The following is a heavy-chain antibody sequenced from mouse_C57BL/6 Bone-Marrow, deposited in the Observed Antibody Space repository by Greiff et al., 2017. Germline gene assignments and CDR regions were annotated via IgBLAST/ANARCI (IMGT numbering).Heavy chain of an antibody. CDR3: TRDYFYLDY. Sequence: QVTLKESGPGILQPSQTLSLTCSFSGFSLSTFGMGVGWIRQPSGKGLEWLAHLWWGGDKYYNPALNSRPPISKDTSKNQLFLTTADVAADDSATYCSTRDYFYLDYWGQGTTLTVSS. J-gene: IGHJ2*01. D-gene: IGHD1-1*01. V-gene: IGHV8-8*01. CDR2: LWWGGDK. CDR1: GFSLSTFGMG.